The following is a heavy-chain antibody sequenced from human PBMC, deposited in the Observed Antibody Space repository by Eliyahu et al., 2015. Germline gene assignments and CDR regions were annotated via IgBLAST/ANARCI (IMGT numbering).Heavy chain of an antibody. CDR2: IKSKTAGGTT. CDR3: TTTRGHIAVAGEFFES. CDR1: GSXFTRXX. D-gene: IGHD6-19*01. Sequence: EVQLVESGGGLVKPGGSLRLXCAASGSXFTRXXXGWVRXTPGKGLEWVGRIKSKTAGGTTDYAAPVRDRFTISRDDSKNMLYLEMNSLRTEDTAMYHCTTTRGHIAVAGEFFESWGQGTLVTVSS. V-gene: IGHV3-15*01. J-gene: IGHJ1*01.